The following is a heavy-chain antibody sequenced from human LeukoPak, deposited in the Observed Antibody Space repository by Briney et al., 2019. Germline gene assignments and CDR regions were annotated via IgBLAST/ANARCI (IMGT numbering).Heavy chain of an antibody. V-gene: IGHV4-30-4*08. Sequence: LRLSCAASGFTFSSYSMNWVRQPPGKGLEWIGYIYYSGSTYYNPSLKSRVTISVDTSKNQFSLKLSSVTAADTAVYYCARAAKKPVFDYWGQGTLVTVSS. CDR3: ARAAKKPVFDY. CDR2: IYYSGST. J-gene: IGHJ4*02. CDR1: GFTFSSYS.